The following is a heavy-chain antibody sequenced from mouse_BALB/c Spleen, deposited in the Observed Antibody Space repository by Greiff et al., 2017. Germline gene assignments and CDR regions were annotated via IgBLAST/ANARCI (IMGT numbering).Heavy chain of an antibody. CDR3: ARDPYRYDGAWFAY. J-gene: IGHJ3*01. CDR2: ISDGGSYT. D-gene: IGHD2-14*01. CDR1: GFTFSDYY. Sequence: VQLKESGGGLVKPGGSLKLSCAASGFTFSDYYMYWVRQTPEKRLEWVATISDGGSYTYYPDSVKGRFTISRDNAKNNLYLQMSSLKSEDTAMYYGARDPYRYDGAWFAYWGQGTLVTVSA. V-gene: IGHV5-4*02.